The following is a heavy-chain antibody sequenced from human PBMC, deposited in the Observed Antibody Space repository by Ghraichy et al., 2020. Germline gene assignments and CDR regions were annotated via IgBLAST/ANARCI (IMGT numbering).Heavy chain of an antibody. J-gene: IGHJ3*02. Sequence: GGSLRLSCAASGFTFSSYAMSWVRQAPGKGLEWVSAISGSGGSTYYADSVKGRFTISRDNSKNTLYLQMNSLRAEDTAVYYCAKYEFIAAAGTVDAFDIWGQGTMVTVSS. V-gene: IGHV3-23*01. CDR1: GFTFSSYA. CDR3: AKYEFIAAAGTVDAFDI. D-gene: IGHD6-13*01. CDR2: ISGSGGST.